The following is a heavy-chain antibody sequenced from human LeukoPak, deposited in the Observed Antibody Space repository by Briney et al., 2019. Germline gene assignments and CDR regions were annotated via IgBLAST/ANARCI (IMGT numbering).Heavy chain of an antibody. CDR3: ARGGQNSNYVAHFDY. D-gene: IGHD4-11*01. CDR1: GYTFTGYY. CDR2: INPNSGGT. V-gene: IGHV1-2*02. J-gene: IGHJ4*02. Sequence: ASVKVSCKASGYTFTGYYMHWVRQAPGHRLEWMGWINPNSGGTNYAQKLQGRVTMTTDTSTSTAYIELRSLRSDDTAVYYCARGGQNSNYVAHFDYWGQGTLVTVSS.